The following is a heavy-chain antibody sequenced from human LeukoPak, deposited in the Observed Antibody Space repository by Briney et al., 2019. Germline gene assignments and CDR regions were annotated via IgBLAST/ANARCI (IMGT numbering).Heavy chain of an antibody. J-gene: IGHJ3*02. CDR2: INHSGST. CDR1: GGSISSYY. CDR3: ARGYCSSTSCYGAAFDI. D-gene: IGHD2-2*01. Sequence: SETLSLTCTVSGGSISSYYWSWIRQPPGKGLEWIGEINHSGSTKYNPSLKSRVTISVDTSKKQLSLELSSMTAADTAVYYCARGYCSSTSCYGAAFDIWGQGTMVTVSS. V-gene: IGHV4-34*01.